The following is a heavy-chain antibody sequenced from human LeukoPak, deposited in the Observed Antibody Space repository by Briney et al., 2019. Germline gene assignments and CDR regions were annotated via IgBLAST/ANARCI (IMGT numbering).Heavy chain of an antibody. CDR2: IYGGGST. D-gene: IGHD2-2*01. CDR1: GFTVSSNH. Sequence: GRSLRLSCAASGFTVSSNHMSWVRQAPGKGLEWVSVIYGGGSTYYADSVKGRFTISRDNPKNTLYLQMNSLRAEDTAVYYCARGYCSRSSCYDYFDYWGQGTLVTVSS. CDR3: ARGYCSRSSCYDYFDY. V-gene: IGHV3-53*01. J-gene: IGHJ4*02.